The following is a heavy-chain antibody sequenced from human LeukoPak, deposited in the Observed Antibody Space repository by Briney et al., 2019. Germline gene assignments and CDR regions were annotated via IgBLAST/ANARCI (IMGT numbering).Heavy chain of an antibody. CDR1: GFTVSSNS. D-gene: IGHD3/OR15-3a*01. Sequence: GGSLRLSCTVSGFTVSSNSMSWVRQAPGKGLEWVSFIYSDNTHYSDSVKGRFTISRDNAKNSLYLQMNSLRAEDTAVYYCARVLDFGRYYFDYWGQGTLVTVSS. J-gene: IGHJ4*02. V-gene: IGHV3-53*01. CDR3: ARVLDFGRYYFDY. CDR2: IYSDNT.